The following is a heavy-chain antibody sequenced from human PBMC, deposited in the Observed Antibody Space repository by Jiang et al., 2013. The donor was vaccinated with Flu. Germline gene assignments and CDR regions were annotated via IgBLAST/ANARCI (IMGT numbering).Heavy chain of an antibody. CDR2: IYWDDDK. J-gene: IGHJ4*02. Sequence: EWLALIYWDDDKRYSPSLKNRLTITKDTSKNQVVLTMTNMDPVDTATYYCAHGAVAGTYFDYWGQGTLVTVSS. CDR3: AHGAVAGTYFDY. V-gene: IGHV2-5*02. D-gene: IGHD6-19*01.